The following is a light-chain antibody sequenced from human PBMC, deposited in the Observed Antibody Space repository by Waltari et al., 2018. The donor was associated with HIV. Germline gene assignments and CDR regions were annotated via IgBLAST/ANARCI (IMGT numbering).Light chain of an antibody. J-gene: IGKJ5*01. V-gene: IGKV2D-29*02. Sequence: DIVMTQTPPSLSVTLGQPASISCHSSQSLLRSDGRTFLYWFLQRPGQSPQVLIYEVSNRFPGVPDRFSGSGSGTDFTLKIRRVEAEDFGIYYCMQSIQLPITFGQGTRLEI. CDR2: EVS. CDR3: MQSIQLPIT. CDR1: QSLLRSDGRTF.